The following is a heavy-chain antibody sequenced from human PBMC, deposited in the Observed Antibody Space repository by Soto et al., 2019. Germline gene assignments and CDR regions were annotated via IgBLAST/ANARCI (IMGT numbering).Heavy chain of an antibody. V-gene: IGHV2-5*02. CDR2: IYRDDDK. CDR1: GFSLSTSGVG. J-gene: IGHJ5*02. Sequence: QITLKESGPTLVKPTQTLTLTCTFSGFSLSTSGVGVGWIRQPPGKALEWLAFIYRDDDKRYSPSLKSRLTVTKNSARDQVVLTTTNLDPVDTATYYCSHRRMIVTVTIGFARFAPWGQGTVVTVS. CDR3: SHRRMIVTVTIGFARFAP. D-gene: IGHD3-22*01.